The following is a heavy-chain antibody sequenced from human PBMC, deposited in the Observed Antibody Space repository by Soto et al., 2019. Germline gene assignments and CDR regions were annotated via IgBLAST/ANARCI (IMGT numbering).Heavy chain of an antibody. V-gene: IGHV4-34*01. CDR1: GGSFSGYY. CDR2: INHSGST. Sequence: SETLSLTCAVYGGSFSGYYWSWIREPPGKGLEWIAEINHSGSTNYNPSLKTRVTISVDTSKNQFSLKLSSVTAADTAVYYCGRGPDYWGQGTLVTDSS. J-gene: IGHJ4*02. CDR3: GRGPDY.